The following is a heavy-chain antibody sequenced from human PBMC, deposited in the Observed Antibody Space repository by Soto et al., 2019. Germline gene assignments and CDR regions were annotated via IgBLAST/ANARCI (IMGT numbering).Heavy chain of an antibody. J-gene: IGHJ4*02. D-gene: IGHD3-3*01. V-gene: IGHV4-4*02. CDR3: ARDRADVSLGYYFDY. Sequence: QVQLQESGPGLVKPSETLSLTCTVSGDSISNKDWWTWVRQPPGKGLQWIGEIYHNGNTKYNPSLQSRVTLSVDESKNQFSLKLTSVTAADTAVYFCARDRADVSLGYYFDYWGQGTLVTVSS. CDR2: IYHNGNT. CDR1: GDSISNKDW.